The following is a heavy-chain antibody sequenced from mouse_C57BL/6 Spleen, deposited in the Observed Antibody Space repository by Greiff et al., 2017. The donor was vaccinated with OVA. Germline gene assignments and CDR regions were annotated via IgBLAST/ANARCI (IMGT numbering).Heavy chain of an antibody. CDR1: GYTFTSYW. Sequence: QVQLQHPGAELVMPGASVKLSCKASGYTFTSYWMHWVKQRPGQGLEWIGEIDPSDSYTNYNQKFKGKSTLTVDKSSSTAYMQLSSLTSEDSAVYYCARGGVTTVVDYWGQGTTLTVSS. CDR3: ARGGVTTVVDY. D-gene: IGHD1-1*01. V-gene: IGHV1-69*01. CDR2: IDPSDSYT. J-gene: IGHJ2*01.